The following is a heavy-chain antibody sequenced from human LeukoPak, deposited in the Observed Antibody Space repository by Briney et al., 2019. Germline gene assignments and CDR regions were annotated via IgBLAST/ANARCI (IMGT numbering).Heavy chain of an antibody. CDR3: AREGTGYGDHFFDL. V-gene: IGHV3-53*01. Sequence: GGSLRLSCAASGFTFSSNYMSWVRQAPGKGLGWVSVIYSAGNIYYADSVKGRFTISRDNSKNTVFLQMSSLRAEDTAVYYCAREGTGYGDHFFDLWGQGTLVSVSS. D-gene: IGHD4-17*01. CDR1: GFTFSSNY. J-gene: IGHJ4*02. CDR2: IYSAGNI.